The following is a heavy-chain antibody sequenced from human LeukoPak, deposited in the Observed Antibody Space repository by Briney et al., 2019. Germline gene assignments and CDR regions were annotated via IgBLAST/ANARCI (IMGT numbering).Heavy chain of an antibody. J-gene: IGHJ3*02. Sequence: GRSLRLSCAASGFTFDDYAMHWVRQAPGKGLEWVSGISWNSGSIGYADSVKGRFTISGDTSYNTAFLQMNSLRAEDTALYYCVKDGGWTFDIWGQGTMVTVSS. CDR2: ISWNSGSI. CDR3: VKDGGWTFDI. CDR1: GFTFDDYA. D-gene: IGHD2-15*01. V-gene: IGHV3-9*01.